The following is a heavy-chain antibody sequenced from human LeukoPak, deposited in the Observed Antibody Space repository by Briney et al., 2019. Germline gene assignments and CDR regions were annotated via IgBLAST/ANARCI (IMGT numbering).Heavy chain of an antibody. CDR1: GYSFTSYW. V-gene: IGHV5-51*01. Sequence: GESLKISCKGSGYSFTSYWVGWVRQMPGKGLEWMGIIYPGDSDTRYSPSFQGQGTISADKSISTAYLQWSSLKASDTAMYCCARLYYYGSGSYPAGAFDIWGQGTMVTVSS. J-gene: IGHJ3*02. CDR2: IYPGDSDT. CDR3: ARLYYYGSGSYPAGAFDI. D-gene: IGHD3-10*01.